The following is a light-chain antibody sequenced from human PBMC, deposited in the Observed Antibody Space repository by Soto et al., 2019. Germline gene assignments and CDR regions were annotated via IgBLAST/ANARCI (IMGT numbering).Light chain of an antibody. CDR1: SSDVGAYNY. Sequence: QSALTQPPSASGSPGQSVTISCTGTSSDVGAYNYVSWFQQHPGKAPKLLIFEVSERPSGVPDRFSGSKSGNTASLTVSGLQAEDEADYYCASYAGSNTGFGGGTKVTVL. CDR2: EVS. V-gene: IGLV2-8*01. CDR3: ASYAGSNTG. J-gene: IGLJ3*02.